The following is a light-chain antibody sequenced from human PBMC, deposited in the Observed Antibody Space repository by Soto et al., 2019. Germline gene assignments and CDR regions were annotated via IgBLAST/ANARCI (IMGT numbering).Light chain of an antibody. V-gene: IGLV2-14*03. Sequence: QSALTQPASVSGSPGQSITISCTGTSSDVGGYNYVSWYQHHPGTAPKLMIFDVSNRPSGVSNRLSGSKSGNTASVTFSGLQPEDEADYYCSSYTTSNTRQIVFGTGTKLTVL. J-gene: IGLJ1*01. CDR1: SSDVGGYNY. CDR3: SSYTTSNTRQIV. CDR2: DVS.